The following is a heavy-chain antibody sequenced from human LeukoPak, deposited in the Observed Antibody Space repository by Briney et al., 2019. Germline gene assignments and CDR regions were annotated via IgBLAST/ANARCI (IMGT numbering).Heavy chain of an antibody. CDR1: GYTFTSYD. CDR2: MNPNSGNT. Sequence: ASVKVSCKASGYTFTSYDINWVRQATGQGLEWMGWMNPNSGNTGYAQKFQGRVTMTRNTSISTAYMELSSLRSEDTAVYYCARGGDYVLSYGMDVWGQGTTVTVSS. V-gene: IGHV1-8*01. CDR3: ARGGDYVLSYGMDV. D-gene: IGHD4-17*01. J-gene: IGHJ6*02.